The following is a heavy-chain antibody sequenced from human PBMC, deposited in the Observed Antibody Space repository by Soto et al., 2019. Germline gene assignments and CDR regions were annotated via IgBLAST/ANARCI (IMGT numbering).Heavy chain of an antibody. Sequence: ASVKVSCKASGYTFTDYYVHGVRQAPGQGLEWMGWINPNIGGTTSAQKFQGRVTMTRDTAISTAYMELSRLRSDDTAVYYCARRKGDYYDSSGYHYYFDYWGQGTLVTVSS. CDR1: GYTFTDYY. V-gene: IGHV1-2*02. CDR2: INPNIGGT. CDR3: ARRKGDYYDSSGYHYYFDY. J-gene: IGHJ4*02. D-gene: IGHD3-22*01.